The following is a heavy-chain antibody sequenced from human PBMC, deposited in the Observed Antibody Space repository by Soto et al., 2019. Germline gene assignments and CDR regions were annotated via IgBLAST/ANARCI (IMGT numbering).Heavy chain of an antibody. J-gene: IGHJ4*02. D-gene: IGHD4-17*01. Sequence: GGSLRLSCAASGYTFTGYYMHWVRQAPGQGLEWMGWINPNSGGTNYAQKFQGWVTMTRDTSISTAYMELSRLRSDDTAVYYCARDSDYGDYEFDYWGQGTLVTVSS. V-gene: IGHV1-2*04. CDR2: INPNSGGT. CDR1: GYTFTGYY. CDR3: ARDSDYGDYEFDY.